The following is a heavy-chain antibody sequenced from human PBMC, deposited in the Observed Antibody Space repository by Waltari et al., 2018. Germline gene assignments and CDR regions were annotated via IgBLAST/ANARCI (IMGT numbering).Heavy chain of an antibody. CDR2: MSGSGGSK. Sequence: EVQLVESGGGLVQPGGSLRLSCAASGFTFSSYAMSWVRQAPGKGLEWVVAMSGSGGSKYDADSVKGRFTISRDNSKNTLYLQMNSLRAEDTAVYYCAKDTVIRMVQGYFDYWGQGTLVTVSS. CDR1: GFTFSSYA. J-gene: IGHJ4*02. D-gene: IGHD3-10*01. V-gene: IGHV3-23*04. CDR3: AKDTVIRMVQGYFDY.